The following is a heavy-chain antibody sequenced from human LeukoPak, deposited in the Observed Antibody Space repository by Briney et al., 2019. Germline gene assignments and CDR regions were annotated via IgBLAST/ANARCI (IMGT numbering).Heavy chain of an antibody. CDR1: GYSISSGYY. CDR3: ARGRGYNAFDI. CDR2: IYHSGST. J-gene: IGHJ3*02. Sequence: KPSETLSLTCAVSGYSISSGYYWGWIRQPPGEGLEGIGSIYHSGSTNYNPPLKSRVTISVDTSKNQFSLKLSSVTAADTAVYSCARGRGYNAFDIWGQGTMVTVSS. V-gene: IGHV4-38-2*01. D-gene: IGHD5-18*01.